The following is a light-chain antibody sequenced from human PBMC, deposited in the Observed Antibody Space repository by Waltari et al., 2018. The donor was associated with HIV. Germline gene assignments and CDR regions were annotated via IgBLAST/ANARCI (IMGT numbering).Light chain of an antibody. V-gene: IGLV2-23*02. Sequence: PGKSLTLPCTGTSSDVRGYNLVSWYQQHPGKAPKLMIYAVSKRPSGVSNRFSGSKSGNTASLTISGLQAEDEADYYCCAYAGSTTYVIFGGGTKLTVL. CDR1: SSDVRGYNL. J-gene: IGLJ2*01. CDR3: CAYAGSTTYVI. CDR2: AVS.